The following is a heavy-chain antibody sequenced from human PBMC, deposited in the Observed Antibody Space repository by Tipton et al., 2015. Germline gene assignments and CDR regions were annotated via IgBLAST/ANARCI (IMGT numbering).Heavy chain of an antibody. CDR2: IYYSGST. V-gene: IGHV4-61*03. CDR3: ARVGRFSGYPHDALDI. CDR1: GASVTSGSFQ. J-gene: IGHJ3*02. Sequence: TLSLTCNVSGASVTSGSFQWTWIRQPPGKRLEWIGYIYYSGSTYYNPSLESRVTISVDTSKNHFSLKLSSVTAADTAVYYCARVGRFSGYPHDALDIWGQGTMVTVSS. D-gene: IGHD3-22*01.